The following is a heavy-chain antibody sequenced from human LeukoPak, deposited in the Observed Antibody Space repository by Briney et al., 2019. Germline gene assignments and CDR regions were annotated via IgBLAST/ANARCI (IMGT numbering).Heavy chain of an antibody. CDR1: GGSISSGGYY. Sequence: SETLSLTCTVSGGSISSGGYYWSWVRQHPGKGLEWIGYIYYSGSTYYNPSLRSRVTISVDTSKNQFSLRLSSVTAADTAVYFCARRRVVVASTDGASGAFDIWGQGTMVTVSS. V-gene: IGHV4-31*03. J-gene: IGHJ3*02. D-gene: IGHD2-15*01. CDR2: IYYSGST. CDR3: ARRRVVVASTDGASGAFDI.